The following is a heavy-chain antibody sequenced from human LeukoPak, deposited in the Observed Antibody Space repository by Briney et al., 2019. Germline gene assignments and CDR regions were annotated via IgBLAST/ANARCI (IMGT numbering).Heavy chain of an antibody. J-gene: IGHJ4*02. Sequence: SETLSLTCIVSGGSISSYYWTWVRQFPGKELEWIGHIIYSGSTNYNPSLESRVTISMDTSKNQFSLKVTSATAADTALYYCARQKTYYSSFDFWGQGTLVSVSS. CDR3: ARQKTYYSSFDF. D-gene: IGHD3-10*01. V-gene: IGHV4-59*08. CDR1: GGSISSYY. CDR2: IIYSGST.